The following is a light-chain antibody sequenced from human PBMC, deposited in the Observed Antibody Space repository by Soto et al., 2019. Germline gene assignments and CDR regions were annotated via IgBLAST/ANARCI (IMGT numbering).Light chain of an antibody. Sequence: ETVLTQSPATLSVSPGETVTLSCRASQSVRDNLAWYQQKPGQGLRLLFYGASTRATGIPARFSGSGAQTEFTLTISSLQSEDFAVYYCQQYNDWPPLTFGGGTKVEIK. CDR1: QSVRDN. CDR3: QQYNDWPPLT. V-gene: IGKV3-15*01. CDR2: GAS. J-gene: IGKJ4*01.